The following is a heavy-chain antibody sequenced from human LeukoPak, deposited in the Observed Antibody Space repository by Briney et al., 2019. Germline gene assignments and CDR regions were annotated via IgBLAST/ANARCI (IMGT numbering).Heavy chain of an antibody. CDR1: GGXFXXYY. CDR2: ISHXGST. V-gene: IGHV4-34*01. D-gene: IGHD3-22*01. Sequence: SETLSLTCAVXGGXFXXYYWXXXRXPPGKGLEWIGEISHXGSTNYNPSLKSRVTISVDTSKNQFSLNLSSVTAADTAVYYCARGPXLDYVSGGYYYFDYWGQGTLVTVSS. CDR3: ARGPXLDYVSGGYYYFDY. J-gene: IGHJ4*02.